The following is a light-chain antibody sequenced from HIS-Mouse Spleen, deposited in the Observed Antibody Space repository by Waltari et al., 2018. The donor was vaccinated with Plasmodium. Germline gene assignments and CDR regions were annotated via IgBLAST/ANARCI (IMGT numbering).Light chain of an antibody. CDR2: GAS. Sequence: EIVMTQSPATLSVSPGERATLSCRASQSVSSNLAWYQQKPGQAPRLLIYGASTRATGIPARCSGSGSGTGFTLTISSLQSEDFAVYYCQQYNNWSFTFGPGTKVDIK. CDR3: QQYNNWSFT. V-gene: IGKV3-15*01. CDR1: QSVSSN. J-gene: IGKJ3*01.